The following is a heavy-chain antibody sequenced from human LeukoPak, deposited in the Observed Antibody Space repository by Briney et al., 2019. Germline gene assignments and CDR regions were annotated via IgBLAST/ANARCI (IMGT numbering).Heavy chain of an antibody. J-gene: IGHJ6*02. D-gene: IGHD1-26*01. CDR1: GGSISSYY. CDR2: IYYSGST. Sequence: PSETLSLTCTVSGGSISSYYRSWIRQPPGKGLEWIWYIYYSGSTNYNPSLKSRVTISVDTSKNQFSLKLSSVTAADTAVYYCARGDGSYYYYYGMDVWGQGTTVTVSS. V-gene: IGHV4-59*01. CDR3: ARGDGSYYYYYGMDV.